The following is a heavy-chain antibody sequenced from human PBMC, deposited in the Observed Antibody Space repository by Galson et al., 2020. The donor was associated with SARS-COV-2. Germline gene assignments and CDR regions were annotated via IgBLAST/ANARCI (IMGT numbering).Heavy chain of an antibody. V-gene: IGHV1-69*13. Sequence: SVKVSCKASGGTFSSYAISWVRQAPGQGLEWMGGIIPIFGTANYAQKFQGRVTITADESTSTSYMELSSLRSEDTAVYYCARESSAYDILTGYYEVGYNWFDPWGQGTLVTVSS. J-gene: IGHJ5*02. CDR1: GGTFSSYA. D-gene: IGHD3-9*01. CDR2: IIPIFGTA. CDR3: ARESSAYDILTGYYEVGYNWFDP.